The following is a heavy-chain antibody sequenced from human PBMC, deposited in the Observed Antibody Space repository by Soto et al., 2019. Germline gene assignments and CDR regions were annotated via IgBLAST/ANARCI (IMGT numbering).Heavy chain of an antibody. J-gene: IGHJ2*01. CDR2: IYYSGST. D-gene: IGHD3-22*01. CDR1: GGSISSGDYY. V-gene: IGHV4-30-4*01. CDR3: ARDRDYYDSSGPLRYFDL. Sequence: SSETLSLTCTVSGGSISSGDYYWSWIRQPPGKGLEWIGYIYYSGSTYYNPSLKSRVTISVDTSKNQFSLKLSSVTAADTAVYYCARDRDYYDSSGPLRYFDLWGRGTLVTVSS.